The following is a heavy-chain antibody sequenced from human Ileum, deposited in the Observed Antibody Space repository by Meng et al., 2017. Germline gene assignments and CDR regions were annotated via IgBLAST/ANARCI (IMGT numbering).Heavy chain of an antibody. J-gene: IGHJ4*02. V-gene: IGHV6-1*01. CDR3: ARGWAAVGFDY. CDR1: GDSVSGNSGA. D-gene: IGHD6-13*01. CDR2: IYYKSKWYN. Sequence: SCAISGDSVSGNSGAWNWIRQSPSRGLECLGRIYYKSKWYNEYAESVKSRITISPDTSKNQFSLQLNSVTPEDTAVYYCARGWAAVGFDYWGQGTLVTVSS.